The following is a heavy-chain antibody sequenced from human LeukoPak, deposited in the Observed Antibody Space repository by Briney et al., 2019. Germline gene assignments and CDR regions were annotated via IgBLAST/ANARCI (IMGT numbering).Heavy chain of an antibody. J-gene: IGHJ4*02. Sequence: PGGSLRLSCAASGFTFSSYGMDWVRQAPGKGLEWVAFIWYDGSDKYHADSVKGRFTISRDNSKNTLYLQMNSLRAEDTAVYYCAKGLYCTNGVCYNDYFDYWGQGTPVTVSS. D-gene: IGHD2-8*01. V-gene: IGHV3-30*02. CDR3: AKGLYCTNGVCYNDYFDY. CDR1: GFTFSSYG. CDR2: IWYDGSDK.